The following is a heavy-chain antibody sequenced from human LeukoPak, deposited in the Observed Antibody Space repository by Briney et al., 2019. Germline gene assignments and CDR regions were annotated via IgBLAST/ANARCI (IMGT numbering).Heavy chain of an antibody. D-gene: IGHD2/OR15-2a*01. J-gene: IGHJ4*02. V-gene: IGHV3-30-3*01. Sequence: GRSLRLSCAASGLAFSTYAMHWVRQAPDKGLEWMAVISYDGTNKYYSDSVKGRFTISRDNSKNTLYLQMNSLRAEDTAVYYCARDPWGANSYWGQGSLVTVSS. CDR1: GLAFSTYA. CDR3: ARDPWGANSY. CDR2: ISYDGTNK.